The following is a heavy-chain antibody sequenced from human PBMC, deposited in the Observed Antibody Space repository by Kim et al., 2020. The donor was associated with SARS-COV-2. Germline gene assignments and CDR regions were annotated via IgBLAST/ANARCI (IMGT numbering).Heavy chain of an antibody. V-gene: IGHV4-61*01. Sequence: SETLSLTCTVSGGSVSSGSYYWSWIRQPPGKGLEWIGYIYYSGSTNYNPSLKSRVTISVDTSKNQFSLKLSSVTAADTAVYYCARVAARITMIVVVIGRYAIDIRGQGTMVTVSS. CDR3: ARVAARITMIVVVIGRYAIDI. CDR1: GGSVSSGSYY. J-gene: IGHJ3*02. CDR2: IYYSGST. D-gene: IGHD3-22*01.